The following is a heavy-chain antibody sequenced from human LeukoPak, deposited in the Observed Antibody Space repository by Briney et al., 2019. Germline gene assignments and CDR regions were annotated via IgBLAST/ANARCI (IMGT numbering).Heavy chain of an antibody. Sequence: GGSLRLSCAVSGFTFSDYYMSWIRQAPGKGLEWVSYISSSGIYTNYADSVKGRFTISRDSAKNSLYLQMNSLGAEDTAVYYCARVSYYDDALGIDFWGQGTLVTVSS. D-gene: IGHD3-16*01. CDR2: ISSSGIYT. J-gene: IGHJ4*02. CDR3: ARVSYYDDALGIDF. CDR1: GFTFSDYY. V-gene: IGHV3-11*05.